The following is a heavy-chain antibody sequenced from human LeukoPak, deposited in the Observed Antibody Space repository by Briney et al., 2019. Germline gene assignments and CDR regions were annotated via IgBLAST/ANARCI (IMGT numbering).Heavy chain of an antibody. CDR1: GFTFSSYA. D-gene: IGHD2-21*02. CDR2: ISGSGGST. J-gene: IGHJ1*01. CDR3: AKDRQNCGGDCVSGPNFQH. Sequence: GGSLRLSCAASGFTFSSYAMSWVRQAPGKGLEWVSAISGSGGSTYYADSVKGRFTISRGNSKNTLYLQMNSLRAEDTAVYYCAKDRQNCGGDCVSGPNFQHWGQGTLVTVSS. V-gene: IGHV3-23*01.